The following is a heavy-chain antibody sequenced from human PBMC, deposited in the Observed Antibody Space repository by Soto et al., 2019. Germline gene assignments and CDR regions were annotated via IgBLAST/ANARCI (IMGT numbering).Heavy chain of an antibody. CDR1: GFSLTNGRMG. V-gene: IGHV2-26*01. Sequence: QVTLKASGPVLVKPTETLTLTCSVSGFSLTNGRMGVSWIRQPPGKALEWLAHFFSDAERSYSTSMQSRLNMYKDSSGSQVVLTMTNMAPADTATYFCARMDGDFNYYGLDVWGHGIAVTVSS. D-gene: IGHD4-17*01. J-gene: IGHJ6*02. CDR2: FFSDAER. CDR3: ARMDGDFNYYGLDV.